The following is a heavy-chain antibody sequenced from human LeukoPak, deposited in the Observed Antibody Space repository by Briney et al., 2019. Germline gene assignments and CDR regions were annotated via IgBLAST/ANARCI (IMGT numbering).Heavy chain of an antibody. V-gene: IGHV3-30*02. Sequence: GGSLRLSCAASGFSISNYDMHWVRQAPGKGLEWVAVIRYDGNNKYSADSVKGRFTISRDNSKNTLFLQMNTLRAEDTAVYYCAKGGSLGFDYWGQGTLVTVSS. CDR2: IRYDGNNK. J-gene: IGHJ4*02. CDR1: GFSISNYD. CDR3: AKGGSLGFDY. D-gene: IGHD7-27*01.